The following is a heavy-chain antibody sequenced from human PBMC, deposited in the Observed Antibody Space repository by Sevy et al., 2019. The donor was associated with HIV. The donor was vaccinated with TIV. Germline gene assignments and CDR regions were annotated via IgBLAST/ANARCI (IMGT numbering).Heavy chain of an antibody. CDR1: GGSISSYY. J-gene: IGHJ4*02. CDR3: AREGGGRWLQFGPFDY. CDR2: IYYSGRT. D-gene: IGHD5-12*01. V-gene: IGHV4-59*01. Sequence: SETLSLTCTVSGGSISSYYWSWIRQPPGNGLEWIGYIYYSGRTNYNPSLKSRVTISVDTSKNQFSLKLSSVTAADTAVYYCAREGGGRWLQFGPFDYSGQGTMVTVSS.